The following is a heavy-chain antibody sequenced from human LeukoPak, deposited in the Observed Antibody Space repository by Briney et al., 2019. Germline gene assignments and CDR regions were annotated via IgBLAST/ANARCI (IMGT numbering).Heavy chain of an antibody. V-gene: IGHV3-30*18. J-gene: IGHJ4*02. CDR1: GFTFSSYG. CDR2: ISYDGSNK. D-gene: IGHD1-1*01. CDR3: AKDRVEYHGNGYFDY. Sequence: QPGRSLRLSCAASGFTFSSYGMHWVRQAPGKGLEWVAVISYDGSNKYYADSVKGRFTISRDNSKNTLYLQMNSLRAEDTAVYYCAKDRVEYHGNGYFDYWGQGTLVTVSS.